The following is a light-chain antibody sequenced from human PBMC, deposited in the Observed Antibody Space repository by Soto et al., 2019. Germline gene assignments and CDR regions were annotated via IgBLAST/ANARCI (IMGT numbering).Light chain of an antibody. CDR1: SSNIGAGYD. V-gene: IGLV1-40*01. J-gene: IGLJ1*01. CDR2: GNS. CDR3: QSYDSSLSGSRV. Sequence: VLTQPPSVSGSPGQRVTISCTGSSSNIGAGYDVHWYQQLPGTAPKLLIYGNSNRPSGVPDRFSGSKSGTSASLAITGLQAEDEADYYCQSYDSSLSGSRVFGTGNKVTVL.